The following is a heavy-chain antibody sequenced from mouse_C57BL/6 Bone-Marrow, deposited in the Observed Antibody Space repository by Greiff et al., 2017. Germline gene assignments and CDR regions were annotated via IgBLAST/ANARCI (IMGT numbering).Heavy chain of an antibody. J-gene: IGHJ2*01. CDR2: IHPNSGST. CDR1: GYTFTSYW. CDR3: TRDYYGLFDY. Sequence: QVQLQQPGAELVKPGASVKLSCKASGYTFTSYWMHWVKQRPGQGLEWIGMIHPNSGSTNYNEKFKSKATLTVDKSSSTAYMQLSSLTSEDSAVYYCTRDYYGLFDYWGQGTTLTVSS. D-gene: IGHD1-2*01. V-gene: IGHV1-64*01.